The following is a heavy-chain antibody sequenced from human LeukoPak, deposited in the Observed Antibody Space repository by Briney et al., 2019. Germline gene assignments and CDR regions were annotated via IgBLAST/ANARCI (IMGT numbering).Heavy chain of an antibody. CDR2: IYTSGST. J-gene: IGHJ4*02. CDR3: ARGRGPNY. Sequence: PSETLFLTCTVSGGSISSGSYYWSWIRQPAGKGLEWIGRIYTSGSTNYNPSLKSRVTISVDTSKNQFSLKLSSVTAADTAVYYCARGRGPNYWGQGTLVTVSS. V-gene: IGHV4-61*02. CDR1: GGSISSGSYY.